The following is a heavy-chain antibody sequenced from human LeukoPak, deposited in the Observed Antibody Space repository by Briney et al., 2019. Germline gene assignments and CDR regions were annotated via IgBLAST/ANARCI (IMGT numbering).Heavy chain of an antibody. CDR1: GYTFTGYY. J-gene: IGHJ4*02. D-gene: IGHD6-19*01. CDR2: INPNSGGT. V-gene: IGHV1-2*06. Sequence: ASVKVSCKASGYTFTGYYMHWVRQAPGQGLEWMGRINPNSGGTNYAQKFQGRVTMTRDTSVSTAYMELSRLRSDDTAVYYCARPERKEQWLIYWGKGTLVTVSP. CDR3: ARPERKEQWLIY.